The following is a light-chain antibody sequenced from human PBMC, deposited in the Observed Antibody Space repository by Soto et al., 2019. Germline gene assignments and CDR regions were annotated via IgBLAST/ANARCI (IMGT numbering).Light chain of an antibody. J-gene: IGKJ1*01. CDR2: GAS. V-gene: IGKV3-15*01. CDR3: QHYNNWPPWT. CDR1: QSVRNN. Sequence: EIVMTQSPATLSVSPGERATLSCRASQSVRNNLAWYQQKPGQAPRLLIYGASTRATGIPARFSGSGSGTEFTLTXRSLQSEDFAVYYCQHYNNWPPWTSGQGTKVEIK.